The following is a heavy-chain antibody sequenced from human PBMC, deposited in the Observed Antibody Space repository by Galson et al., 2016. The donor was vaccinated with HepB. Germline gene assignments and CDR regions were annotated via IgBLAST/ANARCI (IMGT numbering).Heavy chain of an antibody. CDR2: ISGYSGHT. Sequence: SVKVSCKASGYTFTNYGINWVRQAPGQGLEWMGWISGYSGHTNYAQKLQGRVTMTTDTSTSTAEMELRSLKSDDPAVYYCVRDGLRFLEWLSPHWYFDLWGRGTLVTVSS. D-gene: IGHD3-3*01. J-gene: IGHJ2*01. V-gene: IGHV1-18*01. CDR1: GYTFTNYG. CDR3: VRDGLRFLEWLSPHWYFDL.